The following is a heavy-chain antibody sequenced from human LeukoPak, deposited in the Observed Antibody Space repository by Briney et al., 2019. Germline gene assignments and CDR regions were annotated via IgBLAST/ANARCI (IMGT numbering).Heavy chain of an antibody. CDR3: ARDQRGPDAFDI. CDR1: GGSISSGDYY. CDR2: IYYSGST. D-gene: IGHD6-25*01. J-gene: IGHJ3*02. V-gene: IGHV4-30-4*01. Sequence: SETLSLTCTVSGGSISSGDYYWSWIRQPPGKGLEWIGYIYYSGSTYYNPSLKSRVTISVDTSKDQFSLKLSSVTAADTAVYYCARDQRGPDAFDIWGQGTMVTVSS.